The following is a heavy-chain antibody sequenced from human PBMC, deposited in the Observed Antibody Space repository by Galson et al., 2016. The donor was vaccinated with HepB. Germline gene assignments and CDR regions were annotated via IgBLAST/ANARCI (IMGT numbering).Heavy chain of an antibody. CDR3: ARDPPGIGNYFDY. J-gene: IGHJ4*02. V-gene: IGHV4-61*02. CDR1: GDSISSTSYY. D-gene: IGHD1-26*01. CDR2: MSTSGTT. Sequence: TLSLTCTVSGDSISSTSYYWSWIRQPAGKGLEWLGRMSTSGTTNYNPSLKSRVIISVDTSKNQFSLNLNSVTAADTAVYYCARDPPGIGNYFDYWGQGTLVSVSS.